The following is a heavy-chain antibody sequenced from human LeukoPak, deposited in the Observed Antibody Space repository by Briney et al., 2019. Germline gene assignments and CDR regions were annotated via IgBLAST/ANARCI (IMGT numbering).Heavy chain of an antibody. CDR2: IHYSGST. D-gene: IGHD3-22*01. V-gene: IGHV4-59*08. J-gene: IGHJ4*02. CDR3: ARLYHDSSAYFLDY. CDR1: GGSISSDY. Sequence: PSETLSLTCAVSGGSISSDYWSWIRQPPGKGLEWIGYIHYSGSTNYNPSLESRITMSMDTSKKQFSLRLSSVTAADTAVYYCARLYHDSSAYFLDYWGQGTLVTVSS.